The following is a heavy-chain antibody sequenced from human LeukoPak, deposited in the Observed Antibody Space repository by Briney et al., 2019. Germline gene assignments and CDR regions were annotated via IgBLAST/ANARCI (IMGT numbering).Heavy chain of an antibody. CDR3: ARNSNGMSN. V-gene: IGHV3-74*01. CDR1: GFTFTNYG. D-gene: IGHD2-8*01. Sequence: GGSLRLSCVASGFTFTNYGMMWVRQAPGKGLVWVSYINSDGRSTTYADSVKGRFTISRDNAKDTLYLQMSSLRAEDTAMYYCARNSNGMSNWGQGTLVIVSS. J-gene: IGHJ4*02. CDR2: INSDGRST.